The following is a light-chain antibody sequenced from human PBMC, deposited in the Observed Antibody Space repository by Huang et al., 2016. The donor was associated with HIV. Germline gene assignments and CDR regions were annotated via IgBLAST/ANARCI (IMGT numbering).Light chain of an antibody. CDR3: QQYGTSPLT. Sequence: EVVLTQSPGTLSLAPGKRVALSCRASETIARHYLAWYRQSPGQAHMLLIYGASHRATDTPDRFSGSGSGTDFTLTIAKLEPEDSAVYYCQQYGTSPLTFGQGTRVEIK. CDR1: ETIARHY. V-gene: IGKV3-20*01. J-gene: IGKJ1*01. CDR2: GAS.